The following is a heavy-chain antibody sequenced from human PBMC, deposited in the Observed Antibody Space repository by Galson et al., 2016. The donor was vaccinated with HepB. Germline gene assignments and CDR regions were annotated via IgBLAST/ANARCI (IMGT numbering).Heavy chain of an antibody. D-gene: IGHD3-10*01. CDR2: HIYVFATT. V-gene: IGHV1-69*05. J-gene: IGHJ4*02. CDR1: GGPFSSYA. CDR3: ARGLSGSDRALWGRLES. Sequence: SVKVSCKASGGPFSSYAISWVRQAPGQGLEWMGGHIYVFATTTYAQKFQGRVTITTDESTNTAYMELTSLRFEDTAVHYWARGLSGSDRALWGRLESWGQGTLVTVSS.